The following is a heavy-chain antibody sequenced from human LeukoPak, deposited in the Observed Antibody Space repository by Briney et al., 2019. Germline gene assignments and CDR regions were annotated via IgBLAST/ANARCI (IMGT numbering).Heavy chain of an antibody. V-gene: IGHV4-31*03. Sequence: SETLSLTCTVSSGSINSGGDYLTWIRQHPGKGLEWIGYIYYSGSTYYNPSLKSRVTLSVDTSKNQFSLKLNSVTAADTTVYYCAIGSGWYGAKFDYWGQGTLVTVSS. CDR2: IYYSGST. D-gene: IGHD6-19*01. J-gene: IGHJ4*02. CDR3: AIGSGWYGAKFDY. CDR1: SGSINSGGDY.